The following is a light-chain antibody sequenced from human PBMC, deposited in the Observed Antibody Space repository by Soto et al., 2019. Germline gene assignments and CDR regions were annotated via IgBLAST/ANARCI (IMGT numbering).Light chain of an antibody. CDR3: SSYTTSSTWV. V-gene: IGLV2-14*01. J-gene: IGLJ3*02. CDR1: SSDVGAYNY. Sequence: QSALTQPASVSGSPGQSITISCTGTSSDVGAYNYVSWYQQHPGKAPKLMIYEVSNRPSGVSNRFSGSKSGNTASLTISGLQVEDGGVYYCSSYTTSSTWVFGEGTKPTVL. CDR2: EVS.